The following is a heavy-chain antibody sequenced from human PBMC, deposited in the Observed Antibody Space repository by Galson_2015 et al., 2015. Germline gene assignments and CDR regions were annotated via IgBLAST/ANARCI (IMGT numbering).Heavy chain of an antibody. J-gene: IGHJ4*02. V-gene: IGHV3-9*01. CDR1: GFTFDDYA. CDR2: ISWNSGSI. Sequence: SLRLSCAASGFTFDDYAMHWVRQAPGKGLEWVSGISWNSGSIGYADSVKGRFTISRDNAKNSLYLQMNSLRAEDTALYYCAKSKGYDYFDYWGQGTLVTASS. D-gene: IGHD5-12*01. CDR3: AKSKGYDYFDY.